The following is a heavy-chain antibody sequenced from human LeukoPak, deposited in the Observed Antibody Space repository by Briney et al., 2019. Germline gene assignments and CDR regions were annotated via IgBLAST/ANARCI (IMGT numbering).Heavy chain of an antibody. CDR1: GITFSNYA. CDR3: AGRVTGYSSGYAY. D-gene: IGHD5-18*01. J-gene: IGHJ4*02. CDR2: ISGSAHKI. V-gene: IGHV3-23*01. Sequence: GGSLRLSCVASGITFSNYAVSWVRQAPEKGLDWVSVISGSAHKIRYADSVKGRFTISRDNSENIVYLQMNNLRAEDTAVYYCAGRVTGYSSGYAYWGQGTLVTVSS.